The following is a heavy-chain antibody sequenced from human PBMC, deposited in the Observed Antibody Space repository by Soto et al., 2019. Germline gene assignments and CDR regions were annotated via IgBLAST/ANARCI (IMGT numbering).Heavy chain of an antibody. Sequence: ASVKVSCKASGYTFTSYDINWVRQATGQGLEWMGWMNPNSGNTGYAQKFQGRVTMTRNTSISTAYMELSSLRSEDTAVYYCARVGRFRAAAGKRDYYYYGMDVWGQGTTITVSS. D-gene: IGHD6-13*01. J-gene: IGHJ6*02. CDR3: ARVGRFRAAAGKRDYYYYGMDV. CDR1: GYTFTSYD. V-gene: IGHV1-8*01. CDR2: MNPNSGNT.